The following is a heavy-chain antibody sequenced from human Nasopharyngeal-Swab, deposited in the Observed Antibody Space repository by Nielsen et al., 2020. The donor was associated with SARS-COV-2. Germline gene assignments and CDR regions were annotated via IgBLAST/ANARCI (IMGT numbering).Heavy chain of an antibody. Sequence: WGRQAPGQGLEWMGINNPSGGRTSYAQKDQGRVSMTRETYTRKVYMEMSSLGSEDTAVYYCARDRVAAAGSGSDYYYFYYIDVWGKGTTVTVSS. D-gene: IGHD6-13*01. V-gene: IGHV1-46*01. CDR2: NNPSGGRT. J-gene: IGHJ6*03. CDR3: ARDRVAAAGSGSDYYYFYYIDV.